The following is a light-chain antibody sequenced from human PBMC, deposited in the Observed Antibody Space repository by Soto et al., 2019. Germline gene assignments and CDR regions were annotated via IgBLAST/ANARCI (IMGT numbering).Light chain of an antibody. Sequence: DIQMTQSPSSLSASVGDRVTITCQASQDISNYLNWYQQKPGKAPKLLIYDASNLETGVPSRFSGSGSGTYFTFTISSLQPEDSPTYHCQHYGNLLLTFGGGTKVEIK. CDR2: DAS. V-gene: IGKV1-33*01. CDR3: QHYGNLLLT. CDR1: QDISNY. J-gene: IGKJ4*01.